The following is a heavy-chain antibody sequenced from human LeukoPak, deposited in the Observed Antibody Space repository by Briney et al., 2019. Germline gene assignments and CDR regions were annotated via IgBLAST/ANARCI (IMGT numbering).Heavy chain of an antibody. V-gene: IGHV1-3*01. J-gene: IGHJ5*02. CDR3: ARDAILREGSWFDP. Sequence: ASVKVSCKASGYTFTSYAMHWVRQAPGQRLEWMGWINAGNGNTKYSQKFQGRVTITRDTSTSTAYMELSSLRSEDTAVYYCARDAILREGSWFDPWGQGTLVTVSS. CDR1: GYTFTSYA. D-gene: IGHD3-3*01. CDR2: INAGNGNT.